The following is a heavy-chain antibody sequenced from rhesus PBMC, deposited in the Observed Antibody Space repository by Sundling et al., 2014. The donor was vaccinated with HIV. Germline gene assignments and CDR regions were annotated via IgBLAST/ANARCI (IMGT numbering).Heavy chain of an antibody. CDR1: GFTFSSYG. CDR3: AKGPGYSSWRYGLDS. Sequence: EVQLVESGGGLVQPGGSLRLSCAASGFTFSSYGMYWVRQAPGKGLEWISAISSGGGSTYYADSVKGRFTISRDNSKNTLSLQMNSLRAEDTAVYYCAKGPGYSSWRYGLDSWGQGVVVTVSS. J-gene: IGHJ6*01. CDR2: ISSGGGST. D-gene: IGHD6-13*01. V-gene: IGHV3S42*01.